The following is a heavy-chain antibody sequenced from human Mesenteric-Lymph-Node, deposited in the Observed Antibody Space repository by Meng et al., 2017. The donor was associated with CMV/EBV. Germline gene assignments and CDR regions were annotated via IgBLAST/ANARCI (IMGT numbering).Heavy chain of an antibody. J-gene: IGHJ5*02. CDR1: GYTFTDFY. CDR2: INPNSGVS. Sequence: QFQRVQYRAEEVKPGPSWWVSCKASGYTFTDFYIHWVRQAPGQGLEWMGRINPNSGVSNSAQNFQGRVTMTRDTSISTAYMELGRLTSDDTAVYYCARDNVNPEGFDPWGQGTLVTVSS. CDR3: ARDNVNPEGFDP. D-gene: IGHD2/OR15-2a*01. V-gene: IGHV1-2*06.